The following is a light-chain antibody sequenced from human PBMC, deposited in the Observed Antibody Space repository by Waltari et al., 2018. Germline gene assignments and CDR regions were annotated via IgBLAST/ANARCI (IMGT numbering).Light chain of an antibody. V-gene: IGLV6-57*03. CDR1: SGSISGHY. CDR3: QSYDSSNYVV. CDR2: EDD. J-gene: IGLJ2*01. Sequence: VLTQPHSVSASPGQTVKISCTRSSGSISGHYVHCYQQRPGSVPTTVIYEDDQRPSGVPDRFSGSIDRSSNSASLIISGLKTEDESHYYCQSYDSSNYVVFGGGTTLTVL.